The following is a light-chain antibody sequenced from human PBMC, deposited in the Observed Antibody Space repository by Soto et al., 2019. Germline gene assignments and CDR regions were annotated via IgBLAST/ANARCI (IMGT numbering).Light chain of an antibody. Sequence: AIRMTQSPSSFSASTGDRVTITCRASQGISSYLAWYQQKPGKAPKLLIYASSTLQSGVPSRFSGSRSGTDFTLTISCLQSEDFATYDCQQYYSYPRTFGQGTKVEIK. CDR1: QGISSY. CDR3: QQYYSYPRT. J-gene: IGKJ1*01. CDR2: ASS. V-gene: IGKV1-8*01.